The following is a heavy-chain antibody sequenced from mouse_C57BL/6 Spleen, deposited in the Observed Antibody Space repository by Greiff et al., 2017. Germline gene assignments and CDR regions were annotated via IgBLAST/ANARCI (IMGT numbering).Heavy chain of an antibody. CDR1: GFTFSDYG. CDR2: ISSGSSTI. Sequence: EVQVVESGGGLVKPGGSLKLSCAASGFTFSDYGMHWVRQAPEKGLEWVAYISSGSSTIYYAETVKGRFTIARDNAKNTRFLQMTSLRSEDTAMYYCARYVAAWVAYWGQGTLVTVSA. J-gene: IGHJ3*01. CDR3: ARYVAAWVAY. V-gene: IGHV5-17*01.